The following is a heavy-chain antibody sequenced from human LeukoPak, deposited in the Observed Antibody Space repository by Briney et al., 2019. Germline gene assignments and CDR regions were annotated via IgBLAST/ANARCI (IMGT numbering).Heavy chain of an antibody. CDR2: IKRDGSEK. CDR3: AREGSTASFPADY. D-gene: IGHD2-2*01. V-gene: IGHV3-7*01. Sequence: GGSLRLSCKVSGFTFRNYWMTWVRQVPGKGLEWLANIKRDGSEKNYANSVKGRFTISRDNANNSLFLHMNSLRAEDTAVYYCAREGSTASFPADYWGQGILVTVSS. CDR1: GFTFRNYW. J-gene: IGHJ4*02.